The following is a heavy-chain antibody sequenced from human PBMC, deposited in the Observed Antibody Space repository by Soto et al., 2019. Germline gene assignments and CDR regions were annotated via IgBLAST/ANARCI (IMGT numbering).Heavy chain of an antibody. CDR1: GGSISSGDYY. CDR3: ARAKRFVTTGYWYFDL. J-gene: IGHJ2*01. CDR2: IYYSGST. Sequence: SETLSLTCTVSGGSISSGDYYWSWIRQPPGKGLEWIGYIYYSGSTYYNPSLKSRVTISVDTSKNQFSLKLSSVTAADTAVYYCARAKRFVTTGYWYFDLWGRGTLVTVS. D-gene: IGHD4-17*01. V-gene: IGHV4-30-4*01.